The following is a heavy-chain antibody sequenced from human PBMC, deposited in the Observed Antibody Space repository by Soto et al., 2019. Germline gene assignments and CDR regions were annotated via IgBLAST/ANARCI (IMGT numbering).Heavy chain of an antibody. Sequence: ASVKVSCKASGYTFTSYGISWVRQAPGQGLEWMGWISAYNGNTNYAQKLKGRVTMTTDTSTSTAYMELRSLRSDDTAVYYCARDPGNYDILTGYYTLHYYYYMDVWGKGTTVTVSS. V-gene: IGHV1-18*01. CDR1: GYTFTSYG. CDR2: ISAYNGNT. CDR3: ARDPGNYDILTGYYTLHYYYYMDV. D-gene: IGHD3-9*01. J-gene: IGHJ6*03.